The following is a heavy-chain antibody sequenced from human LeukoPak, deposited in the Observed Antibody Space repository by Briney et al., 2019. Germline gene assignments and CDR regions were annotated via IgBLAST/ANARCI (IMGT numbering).Heavy chain of an antibody. V-gene: IGHV4-59*01. Sequence: PSETLSLTCTVSGGSISSYYWSWVRQPPGKGLEWIGYIYYSGSTNYNPSLKRRVTISVDTSKNQFSLKLSSVTAADTAVYYCARAPRSSSGRWFDPWGQGTLVTVSS. CDR1: GGSISSYY. CDR2: IYYSGST. D-gene: IGHD6-13*01. CDR3: ARAPRSSSGRWFDP. J-gene: IGHJ5*02.